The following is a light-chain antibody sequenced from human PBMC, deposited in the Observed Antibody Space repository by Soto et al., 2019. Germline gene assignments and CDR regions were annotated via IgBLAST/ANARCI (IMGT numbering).Light chain of an antibody. Sequence: EIVMTQSPATLSVSPGERATLSCRASQSVSSNLAWYQQKPGQAPRLLIYGASTRATAIPARFSGSGSGTEFTPNISSLQSEDFTVYYCQQYNNWPPLTFGGATKVEIK. CDR3: QQYNNWPPLT. V-gene: IGKV3-15*01. CDR2: GAS. CDR1: QSVSSN. J-gene: IGKJ4*01.